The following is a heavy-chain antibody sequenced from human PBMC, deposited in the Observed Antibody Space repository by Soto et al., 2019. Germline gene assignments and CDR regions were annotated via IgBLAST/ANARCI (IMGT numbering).Heavy chain of an antibody. J-gene: IGHJ5*02. D-gene: IGHD3-22*01. CDR1: GFTFSSYG. Sequence: GGSLRLSCAASGFTFSSYGMHWVRQAPGKGLEWVAVISYDGSNKYYADSVKGRFTISRDNSKNTLYLQMNSLRSEDTAVYYCARDRGGYSYQRAYDSSGYYVFDPWGQGTLVTVSS. CDR3: ARDRGGYSYQRAYDSSGYYVFDP. V-gene: IGHV3-30*03. CDR2: ISYDGSNK.